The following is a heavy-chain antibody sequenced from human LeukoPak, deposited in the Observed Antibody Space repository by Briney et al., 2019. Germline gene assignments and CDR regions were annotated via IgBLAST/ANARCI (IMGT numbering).Heavy chain of an antibody. Sequence: SETLSLTCAVYGGSFSGYYWSWIRQPPGKGLEWIGEINHSGSTNYNPSLKSRVTISVDTSKNQFSLKLSSVTAADTAVYHCAQLRGYFDLWGRGTLVTVSS. D-gene: IGHD5-24*01. J-gene: IGHJ2*01. CDR2: INHSGST. CDR1: GGSFSGYY. V-gene: IGHV4-34*01. CDR3: AQLRGYFDL.